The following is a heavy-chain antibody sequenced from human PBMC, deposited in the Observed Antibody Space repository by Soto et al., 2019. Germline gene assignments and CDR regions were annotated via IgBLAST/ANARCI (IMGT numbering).Heavy chain of an antibody. D-gene: IGHD3-16*01. CDR2: IFPGDSDT. CDR3: VRPNFGALIHFDF. CDR1: GYTFTNYW. J-gene: IGHJ4*02. Sequence: GESLKISCKAIGYTFTNYWIGWVRQTPGKGLEWMGIIFPGDSDTRYIPSFEGQVTVSADESISTAYLQWNTLKASDTAMYYCVRPNFGALIHFDFWGQGTLVTVSS. V-gene: IGHV5-51*01.